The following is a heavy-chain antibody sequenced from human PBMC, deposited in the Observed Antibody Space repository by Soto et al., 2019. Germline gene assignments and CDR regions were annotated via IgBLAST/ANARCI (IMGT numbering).Heavy chain of an antibody. J-gene: IGHJ6*02. CDR2: FSGTGGIT. CDR1: GFTFSSYA. Sequence: EVQLLESGGGLVQPGGSLRLSCAASGFTFSSYAMSWVRQAPGKGLEWVSGFSGTGGITYYADSVKGRFTISRDISKNPLYLQMNSLRVEDTAVYYCATIAAADGMDVWGQGTTVTVSS. D-gene: IGHD6-13*01. V-gene: IGHV3-23*01. CDR3: ATIAAADGMDV.